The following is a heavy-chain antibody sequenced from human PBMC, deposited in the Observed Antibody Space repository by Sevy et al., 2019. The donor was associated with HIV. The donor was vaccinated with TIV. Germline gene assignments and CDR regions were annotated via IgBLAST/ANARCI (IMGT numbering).Heavy chain of an antibody. D-gene: IGHD2-15*01. CDR3: VKDYWETIVGVVLESSFDS. V-gene: IGHV3-23*01. CDR1: EFTFSNYA. CDR2: ISGSGGHT. Sequence: GGSLRLSCAASEFTFSNYAMGWVRQAPGKGLEWVSAISGSGGHTFYADSVQGRFTISRDNSKNTLFLQLNSLRADDTGVYFWVKDYWETIVGVVLESSFDSWGRGAMVTVSS. J-gene: IGHJ4*02.